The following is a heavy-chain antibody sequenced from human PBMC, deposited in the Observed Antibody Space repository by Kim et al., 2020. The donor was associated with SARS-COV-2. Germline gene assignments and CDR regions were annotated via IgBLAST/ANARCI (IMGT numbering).Heavy chain of an antibody. CDR1: GGSFSGYY. Sequence: SETLSLTCAVYGGSFSGYYWSWIRQPPGKGLEWIGEINHSGSTNYNPSLKSRVTISVDTSKNQFSLKLSSVTAADTAVYYCARAAKVEMATPDFDYWGQG. CDR2: INHSGST. V-gene: IGHV4-34*01. J-gene: IGHJ4*02. CDR3: ARAAKVEMATPDFDY. D-gene: IGHD2-15*01.